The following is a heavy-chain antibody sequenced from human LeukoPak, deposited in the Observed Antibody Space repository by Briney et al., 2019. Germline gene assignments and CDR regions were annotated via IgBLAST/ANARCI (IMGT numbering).Heavy chain of an antibody. CDR1: GGSISSYY. CDR3: ARGVGGYCSSTSCYASDRYYYGMDV. J-gene: IGHJ6*02. CDR2: IYYSGST. Sequence: SETLSLTCTVSGGSISSYYWSWIRQPPGKGLEWIGYIYYSGSTNYNPSLKSRVTISVDTSKNQFSLKLSSVTAADTAVYYCARGVGGYCSSTSCYASDRYYYGMDVWGQGTTVTVSS. D-gene: IGHD2-2*01. V-gene: IGHV4-59*01.